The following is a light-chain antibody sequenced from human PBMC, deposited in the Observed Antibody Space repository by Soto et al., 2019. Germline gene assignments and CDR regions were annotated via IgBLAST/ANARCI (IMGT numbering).Light chain of an antibody. CDR3: QQYHNWPPGLT. CDR2: GAS. J-gene: IGKJ4*01. V-gene: IGKV3-15*01. CDR1: QSVSGN. Sequence: EVVMTQSPSTLSVSPGDRVTLSCTASQSVSGNLAWYQQKPGQAPRLLIHGASTRATDIPARFSGSGSGTEFTLTLTSLQSEDFAVSYCQQYHNWPPGLTFGGGTRVEIK.